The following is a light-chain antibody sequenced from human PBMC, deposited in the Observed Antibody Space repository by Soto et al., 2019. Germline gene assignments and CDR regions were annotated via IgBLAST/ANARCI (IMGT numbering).Light chain of an antibody. V-gene: IGKV3-20*01. CDR1: RSVSGSY. CDR3: QQYGSSPIT. J-gene: IGKJ5*01. Sequence: EIVLTQSPGTLSLSPGERVTLSCRASRSVSGSYLAWYQQKPGQAPRVLIYSASLRATGIPDRFSGSGSGTDFSLTISRPEPEDFAVYYCQQYGSSPITFGQGTRLEIK. CDR2: SAS.